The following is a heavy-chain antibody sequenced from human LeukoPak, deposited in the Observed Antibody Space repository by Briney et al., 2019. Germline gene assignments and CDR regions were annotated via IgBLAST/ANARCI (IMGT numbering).Heavy chain of an antibody. D-gene: IGHD3-10*01. Sequence: GGSLTLSCAASGFTFSSYSLNWVRQAPGKGLEWVAFISNSGITNYYADSVKGRFTISRDNAEKSLYLQMNSLRADDTAVYYCARDRGGSDSAIDYRGQGALVTVSS. CDR3: ARDRGGSDSAIDY. CDR2: ISNSGITN. CDR1: GFTFSSYS. V-gene: IGHV3-48*04. J-gene: IGHJ4*02.